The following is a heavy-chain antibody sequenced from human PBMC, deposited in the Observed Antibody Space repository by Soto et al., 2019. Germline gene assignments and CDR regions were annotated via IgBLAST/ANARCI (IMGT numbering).Heavy chain of an antibody. J-gene: IGHJ6*02. V-gene: IGHV1-69*08. CDR1: GTIFSSYT. D-gene: IGHD3-16*01. CDR3: ARGLGGRMDD. Sequence: QVQLVQSGSEVKKPGSSVRVSCKASGTIFSSYTISLVRQAPGQGLEWMGRIIPILGETNSAQKFQGRVTLTADKSTNTAYMQLNSLRLEDTDVYYCARGLGGRMDDWGQGTTVTVYS. CDR2: IIPILGET.